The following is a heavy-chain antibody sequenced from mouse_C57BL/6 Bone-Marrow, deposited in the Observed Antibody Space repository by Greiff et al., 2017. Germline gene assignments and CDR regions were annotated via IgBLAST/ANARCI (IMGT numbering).Heavy chain of an antibody. Sequence: EVQGVESGGGLVQPGGSLKLSCAASGFTFSDYYMYWVRQTPEKRLEWVAYISNGGGSTYYPDTVKGRFTISRDNAKNTLYLQMSRLKSEDTAMYYCARHYYGSKSWFAYWGQGTLVTVSA. CDR3: ARHYYGSKSWFAY. CDR1: GFTFSDYY. J-gene: IGHJ3*01. D-gene: IGHD1-1*01. V-gene: IGHV5-12*01. CDR2: ISNGGGST.